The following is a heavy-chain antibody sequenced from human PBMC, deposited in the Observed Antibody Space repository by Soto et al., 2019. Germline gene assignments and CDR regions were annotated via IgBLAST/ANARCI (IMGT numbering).Heavy chain of an antibody. V-gene: IGHV1-8*01. J-gene: IGHJ4*02. CDR2: MNPNSGNT. D-gene: IGHD2-21*02. Sequence: ASVKVSCKASGYTFTSYDINWVRQATGQGLEWMGWMNPNSGNTGYAQKFQGRVTMTRNTSISTAYMELSSLRSEDTAVYYCARSIVVVTAADYWGQGPLVTVSS. CDR3: ARSIVVVTAADY. CDR1: GYTFTSYD.